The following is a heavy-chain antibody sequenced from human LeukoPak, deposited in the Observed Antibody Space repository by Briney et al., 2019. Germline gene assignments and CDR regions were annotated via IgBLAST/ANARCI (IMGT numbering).Heavy chain of an antibody. V-gene: IGHV1-69*05. D-gene: IGHD2-21*02. J-gene: IGHJ5*02. CDR1: GGTFSSYA. Sequence: GASVKVSCKASGGTFSSYAISWVRQAPGQGLEWMGGIIPIFGTANYAQKFQGRVTITTDESTSTAYMELSSLRSEDTAVYYCARDRAYCGGDCYSMGNWFDPRGQGTLVTVSS. CDR2: IIPIFGTA. CDR3: ARDRAYCGGDCYSMGNWFDP.